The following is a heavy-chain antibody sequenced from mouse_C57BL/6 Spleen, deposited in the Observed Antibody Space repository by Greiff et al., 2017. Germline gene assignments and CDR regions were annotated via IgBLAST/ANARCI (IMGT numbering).Heavy chain of an antibody. CDR1: GYTFTSYW. CDR2: IHPNSGST. V-gene: IGHV1-64*01. Sequence: VQLQQPGAELVKPGASVKLSCKASGYTFTSYWMHWVKQRPGQGLEWIGMIHPNSGSTNYNEKFKSKATLTVDKSSSTAYMQLSSLTSEDSAVYYCARHGPYYYAMDYWGQGTSVTVSS. J-gene: IGHJ4*01. D-gene: IGHD1-1*01. CDR3: ARHGPYYYAMDY.